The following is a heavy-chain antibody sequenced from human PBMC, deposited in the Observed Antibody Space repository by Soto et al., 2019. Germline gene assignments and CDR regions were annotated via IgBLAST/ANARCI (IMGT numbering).Heavy chain of an antibody. J-gene: IGHJ4*02. CDR2: ISGSGGST. V-gene: IGHV3-23*01. Sequence: PGGSLRLSCAAPGFTFSSYAMSWVRQAPGKGLEWVSAISGSGGSTYYADSVKGRFTISRDNSKNTLYLQMNSLRAEDTAVYYCAKSKVGATRSSFDYWGQGTLVTVSS. CDR1: GFTFSSYA. CDR3: AKSKVGATRSSFDY. D-gene: IGHD1-26*01.